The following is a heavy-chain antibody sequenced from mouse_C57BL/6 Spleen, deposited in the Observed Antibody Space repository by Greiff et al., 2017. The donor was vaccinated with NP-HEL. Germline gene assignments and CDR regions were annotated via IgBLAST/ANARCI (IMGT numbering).Heavy chain of an antibody. J-gene: IGHJ3*01. Sequence: VQLKESGPGLVKPSQSLSLTCSVTGYSITSGYYWNWIRQFPGNKLEWMGYISYDGSNNYNPSLKNRISITRDTSKNQFFLKLNSVTTEDTATYYCARDIAYWGQGTLVTVSA. CDR3: ARDIAY. V-gene: IGHV3-6*01. CDR2: ISYDGSN. CDR1: GYSITSGYY.